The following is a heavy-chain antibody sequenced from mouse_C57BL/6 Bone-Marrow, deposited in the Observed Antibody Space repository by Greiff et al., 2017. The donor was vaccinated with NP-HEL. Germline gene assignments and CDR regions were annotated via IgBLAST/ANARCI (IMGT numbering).Heavy chain of an antibody. CDR2: IYPRSGNT. CDR1: GYTFTSYG. V-gene: IGHV1-81*01. Sequence: QVQLQQSGAGLARPGASVKLSCKASGYTFTSYGISWVKQRTGQGLEWIGEIYPRSGNTYYNEKFKGKATLTADKSSSTEYMELLSLTSEDSAVYFCERFGTTVVYWYFDVWGTGTTVTVSS. J-gene: IGHJ1*03. CDR3: ERFGTTVVYWYFDV. D-gene: IGHD1-1*01.